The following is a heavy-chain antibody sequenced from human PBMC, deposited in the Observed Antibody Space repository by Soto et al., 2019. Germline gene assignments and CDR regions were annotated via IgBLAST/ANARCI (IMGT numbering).Heavy chain of an antibody. CDR3: ARLKWLRFGLDY. Sequence: PSETLSLTCTVSGGSICSYYWSWIRQPPGKGLEWIGYIYYSGSTNYNPSLKSRVTISVDTSKNQFSLKLSSVTAADTAVYYCARLKWLRFGLDYWGQGTLVTVSS. CDR1: GGSICSYY. CDR2: IYYSGST. J-gene: IGHJ4*02. D-gene: IGHD5-12*01. V-gene: IGHV4-59*01.